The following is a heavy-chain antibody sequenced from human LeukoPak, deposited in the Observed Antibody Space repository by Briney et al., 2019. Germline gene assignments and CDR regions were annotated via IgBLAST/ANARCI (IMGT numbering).Heavy chain of an antibody. V-gene: IGHV7-4-1*02. D-gene: IGHD6-13*01. CDR3: ARDLSSSSWYRDYYYGMDV. J-gene: IGHJ6*02. CDR2: INTNTGNP. CDR1: GYTFTSYA. Sequence: ASVKVSCKASGYTFTSYAMNWVRQAPGQGLEWMGWINTNTGNPTYAQGFTGRFVFSLDTSVSTAYLQISSLKAEDTAVYYCARDLSSSSWYRDYYYGMDVWGQGTTVTVSS.